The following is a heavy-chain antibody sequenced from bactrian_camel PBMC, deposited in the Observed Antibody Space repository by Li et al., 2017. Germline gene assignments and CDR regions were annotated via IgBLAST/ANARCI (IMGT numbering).Heavy chain of an antibody. CDR1: GHTATISR. V-gene: IGHV3S54*01. Sequence: VQLVEAGGASVQAGESLRLSCVVSGHTATISRCMAWFRHAPGKEREAVAGSNDGGIKTYYADSVKGRFTISQDNANNTLDLSMTSLKHEDSGMYYCAVDGPVAFCSDYPSDFGGWGKGTQVTVS. CDR2: SNDGGIKT. J-gene: IGHJ6*01. D-gene: IGHD2*01. CDR3: AVDGPVAFCSDYPSDFGG.